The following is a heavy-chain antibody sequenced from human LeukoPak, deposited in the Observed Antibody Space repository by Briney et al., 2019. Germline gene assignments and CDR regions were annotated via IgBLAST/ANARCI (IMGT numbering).Heavy chain of an antibody. D-gene: IGHD3-22*01. CDR1: GGSISSGGYS. CDR3: ARRGDFEVVVIAGGTNWFDP. V-gene: IGHV4-30-2*01. J-gene: IGHJ5*02. CDR2: IYHSGST. Sequence: SETLSLTCAVSGGSISSGGYSWSWIRQPPGKGLEWIGYIYHSGSTYYNPSLKSRVTISVDRSKNQFSLKLSSVTAADTAVYYCARRGDFEVVVIAGGTNWFDPWGQGTLVTVSS.